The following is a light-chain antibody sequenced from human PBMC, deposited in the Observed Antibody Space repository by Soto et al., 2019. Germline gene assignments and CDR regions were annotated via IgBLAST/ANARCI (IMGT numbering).Light chain of an antibody. J-gene: IGLJ1*01. CDR1: SSDVGSSNG. Sequence: QSALTQPASVSGSPGQSITISCTGTSSDVGSSNGVSWYQQPPGTAPKLMIYDVSNRPSGVPDRFSGSKSGNTASLTISGLQAEDEADYYCSSYTSSSTYVFGTGTKVTVL. CDR2: DVS. CDR3: SSYTSSSTYV. V-gene: IGLV2-18*02.